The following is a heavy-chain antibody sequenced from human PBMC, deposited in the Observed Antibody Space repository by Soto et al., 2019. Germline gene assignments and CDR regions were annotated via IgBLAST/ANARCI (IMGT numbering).Heavy chain of an antibody. CDR3: AGDAPPRSGIYYGMDV. V-gene: IGHV1-69*06. Sequence: QVQLVQSGAEVKKPGSSVKVSCKASGNNFNNYFINWVRQVPGQGLEWMGGITPMLRRTQYRQQFQGRITVTADRSTGTFYMELSGLEFEDTAVYYCAGDAPPRSGIYYGMDVWGPGTTITVSS. CDR1: GNNFNNYF. D-gene: IGHD3-10*01. CDR2: ITPMLRRT. J-gene: IGHJ6*02.